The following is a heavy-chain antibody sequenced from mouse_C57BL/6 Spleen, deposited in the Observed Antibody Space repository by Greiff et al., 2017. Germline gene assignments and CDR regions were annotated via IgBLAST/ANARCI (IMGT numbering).Heavy chain of an antibody. CDR1: GYTFTSYT. Sequence: VQLQQSGAELARPGASVKMSCKASGYTFTSYTMHWVKQRPGQGLEWIGYINPSSGYTKYNQKFKDKATLTVDKSSSTAYMQLSSLTSEDSAVYYCARDGKGAMDYWGQGTSVTVSS. CDR2: INPSSGYT. J-gene: IGHJ4*01. D-gene: IGHD2-1*01. CDR3: ARDGKGAMDY. V-gene: IGHV1-4*01.